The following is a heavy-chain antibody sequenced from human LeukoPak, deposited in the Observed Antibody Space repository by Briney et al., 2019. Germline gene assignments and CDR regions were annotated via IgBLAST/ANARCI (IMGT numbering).Heavy chain of an antibody. CDR1: GFTFSTYS. D-gene: IGHD1-14*01. J-gene: IGHJ4*02. V-gene: IGHV3-21*01. CDR2: ISSSSTYI. Sequence: GGSLRLSCAAPGFTFSTYSMNWVRQAPGQGLEWVSSISSSSTYIYYADSVKGRFTISRDNSKNSLYLQMNNLRAEDTAVYYCARWDRFHGVWGQGTLVTVSS. CDR3: ARWDRFHGV.